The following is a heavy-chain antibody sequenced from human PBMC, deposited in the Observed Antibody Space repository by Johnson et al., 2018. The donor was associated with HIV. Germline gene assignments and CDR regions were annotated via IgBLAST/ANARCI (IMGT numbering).Heavy chain of an antibody. CDR3: AREGRTGPDTFDI. V-gene: IGHV3-66*02. Sequence: VQLVESGGGLVQPGGSLRLSCAASGFTVSSNYMSWVRQAPGKGLEWVSVIYSGGSTYYADSVKGRFTISRDNSKNTLFLQMNGLRAEDTAVYYCAREGRTGPDTFDIWGQGTMLTVSS. J-gene: IGHJ3*02. CDR1: GFTVSSNY. CDR2: IYSGGST.